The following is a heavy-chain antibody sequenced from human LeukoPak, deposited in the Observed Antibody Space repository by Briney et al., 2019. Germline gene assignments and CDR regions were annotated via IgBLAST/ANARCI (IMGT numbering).Heavy chain of an antibody. D-gene: IGHD1-26*01. J-gene: IGHJ3*02. CDR1: GGSISSYY. CDR3: AARYSGSYYHRWADGAFDI. Sequence: KPSETLSLTCTVSGGSISSYYWSWIRQPPGKGLEWIGYIHYSGSTNYNPSLKSRVTISVDTSKNQFSLKLSSVTAADTAVYYCAARYSGSYYHRWADGAFDIWGQGTMVTVSS. CDR2: IHYSGST. V-gene: IGHV4-59*01.